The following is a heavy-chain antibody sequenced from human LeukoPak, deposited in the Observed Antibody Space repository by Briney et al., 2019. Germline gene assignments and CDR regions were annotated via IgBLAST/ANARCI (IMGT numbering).Heavy chain of an antibody. CDR3: ARKEGVVAPFDY. CDR2: IYYSGST. CDR1: GGSSSSYY. D-gene: IGHD3-22*01. J-gene: IGHJ4*02. Sequence: SETLSLTCTVSGGSSSSYYWSWIRQPPGKGLEWIGYIYYSGSTNYNPSLKSRVTISVDTSKNQFSLKLSSVTAADTAVYYCARKEGVVAPFDYWGQGTLVTVSS. V-gene: IGHV4-59*01.